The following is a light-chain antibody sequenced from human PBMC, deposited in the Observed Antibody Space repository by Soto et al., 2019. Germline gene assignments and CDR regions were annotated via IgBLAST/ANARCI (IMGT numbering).Light chain of an antibody. CDR3: QQYNNWPLWT. CDR2: RIF. CDR1: QSVSGY. V-gene: IGKV3-15*01. Sequence: EIVMTQSPGTVSVFPGETVTLSCRASQSVSGYLDWFHQKPGQAPRLVLLRIFTRAIGVPARFSGSGSGTEFTLTISSLQPDDFATYYCQQYNNWPLWTFGQGTRLEIK. J-gene: IGKJ5*01.